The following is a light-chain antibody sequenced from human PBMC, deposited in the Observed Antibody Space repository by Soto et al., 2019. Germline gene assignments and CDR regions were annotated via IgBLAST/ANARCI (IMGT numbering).Light chain of an antibody. Sequence: VVLTQSPATLSSSPGERATLSCRASLRVSSYLACDQQKPGQAPRLLIYDASYSATGIPARFIGSGSGTDFPLTISRLEPEDCAVCYCQQRQYWPPSTVGQGTRVEIK. J-gene: IGKJ5*01. CDR2: DAS. CDR1: LRVSSY. CDR3: QQRQYWPPST. V-gene: IGKV3-11*01.